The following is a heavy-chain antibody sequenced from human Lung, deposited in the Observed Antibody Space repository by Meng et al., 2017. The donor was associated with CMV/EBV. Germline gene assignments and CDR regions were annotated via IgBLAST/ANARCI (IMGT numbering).Heavy chain of an antibody. J-gene: IGHJ6*02. Sequence: GGSLRLXCAASGFTFRRFDMHWVRQAPGKGLEWVAFIQYDGSNKYYVDSVKGRFTISRDNSKNTLYLQMSSLRAGDTAIYYCAKAIYRAYTRGTDYYYNAMDXWGXGTTVTVS. CDR3: AKAIYRAYTRGTDYYYNAMDX. CDR2: IQYDGSNK. CDR1: GFTFRRFD. V-gene: IGHV3-30*02. D-gene: IGHD5-12*01.